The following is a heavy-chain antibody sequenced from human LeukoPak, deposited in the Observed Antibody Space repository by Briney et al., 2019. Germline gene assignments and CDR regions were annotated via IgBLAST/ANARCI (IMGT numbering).Heavy chain of an antibody. V-gene: IGHV3-21*01. D-gene: IGHD3-10*01. J-gene: IGHJ4*02. Sequence: GGSLRLSCAASGFTFSSYSMNWVRQAPGKGLEWVSSISSSSSYIYYADSAKGRFTISRDNAKNSLYLQMNSLRAEDTAVYYCARDRAPLTMVRGVIMYWGQGTLVTVSS. CDR1: GFTFSSYS. CDR2: ISSSSSYI. CDR3: ARDRAPLTMVRGVIMY.